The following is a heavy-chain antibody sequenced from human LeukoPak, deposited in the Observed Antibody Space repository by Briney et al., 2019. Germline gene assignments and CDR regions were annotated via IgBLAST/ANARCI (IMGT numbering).Heavy chain of an antibody. V-gene: IGHV4-4*07. J-gene: IGHJ6*04. CDR1: GGSISSYY. Sequence: SETLSLTCTVSGGSISSYYWGWLRQPAGKGLEWIGRISTSGSTNYHPSLKRRATMSVDTSKNQFSLKLSSVTAADTAVYYCARDIPPAQLRFLEWSMEKVMDGWGKGTTVTVSP. CDR3: ARDIPPAQLRFLEWSMEKVMDG. CDR2: ISTSGST. D-gene: IGHD3-3*01.